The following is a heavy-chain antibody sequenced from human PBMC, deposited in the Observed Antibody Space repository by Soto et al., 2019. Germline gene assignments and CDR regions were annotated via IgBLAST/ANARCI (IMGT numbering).Heavy chain of an antibody. Sequence: EVQLVESGGGLVQPGGSLRLSCAASGFTFSTHWMHWARQAPGKGLVWVSHITGDGSTTAYADSEKGRFTVSRDNAKNALYLRMNSRRAEDTAVYYCARGGAYGTMDSWGQGTLVTVSS. V-gene: IGHV3-74*01. CDR1: GFTFSTHW. CDR3: ARGGAYGTMDS. J-gene: IGHJ4*02. CDR2: ITGDGSTT. D-gene: IGHD4-17*01.